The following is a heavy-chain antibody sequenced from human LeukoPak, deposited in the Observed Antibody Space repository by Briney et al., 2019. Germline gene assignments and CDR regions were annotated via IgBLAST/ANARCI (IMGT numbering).Heavy chain of an antibody. CDR3: TRRLEYIVVVPAAIGWFDP. CDR1: VGSISIRGDY. CDR2: IYYSGST. Sequence: SETVSLTCTLSVGSISIRGDYWSWIRQHPGKGLEWFGYIYYSGSTYYNPSLKSRVTISVDTSKTQSSLMLSSATAADTAVYYCTRRLEYIVVVPAAIGWFDPWGQGTLVTVSS. D-gene: IGHD2-2*02. J-gene: IGHJ5*02. V-gene: IGHV4-31*03.